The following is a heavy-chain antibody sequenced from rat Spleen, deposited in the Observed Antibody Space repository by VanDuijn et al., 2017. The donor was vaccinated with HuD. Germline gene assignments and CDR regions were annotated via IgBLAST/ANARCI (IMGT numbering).Heavy chain of an antibody. CDR3: ATERDYYYDGYYIFDY. CDR2: INYSGTT. V-gene: IGHV3-1*01. J-gene: IGHJ2*01. CDR1: GYSIKSSY. D-gene: IGHD1-12*03. Sequence: VQLQESGPGLVKPSQSLSLTCSVTGYSIKSSYRWNWIRKFPGNKMEWMGYINYSGTTSYNPSLKSRISITGDSSKNQFFLQLNSVTTEDTAKYYCATERDYYYDGYYIFDYWGQGVMVTVSS.